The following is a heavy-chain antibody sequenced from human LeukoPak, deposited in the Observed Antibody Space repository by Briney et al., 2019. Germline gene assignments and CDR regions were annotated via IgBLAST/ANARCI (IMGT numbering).Heavy chain of an antibody. J-gene: IGHJ4*02. CDR2: IFSNDEQ. CDR3: PRIWYPRGYSYGYDY. V-gene: IGHV2-26*01. Sequence: SGPVLMKTAETLTLTCTVSGFSLSNARMGVGWIRQPPGKALECLAHIFSNDEQSYSTSLKSRLTISKDPSKSQVVLTMTHMDPEDTATCYCPRIWYPRGYSYGYDYWGQGTLVTVSS. D-gene: IGHD5-18*01. CDR1: GFSLSNARMG.